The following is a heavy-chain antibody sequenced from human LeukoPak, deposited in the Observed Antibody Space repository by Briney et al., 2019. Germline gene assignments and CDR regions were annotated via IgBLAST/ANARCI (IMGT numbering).Heavy chain of an antibody. CDR2: MNPNSGNT. V-gene: IGHV1-8*01. CDR1: GYTFTSYD. Sequence: ASVKVSCKASGYTFTSYDINWVRQATGQGLEWMGWMNPNSGNTGYAQKFQGRVTMTRNTSISTAYMELSSLRSEDTAVYYCARGRIVARPRRLYYFDYWGQGTLVTVSS. D-gene: IGHD6-6*01. J-gene: IGHJ4*02. CDR3: ARGRIVARPRRLYYFDY.